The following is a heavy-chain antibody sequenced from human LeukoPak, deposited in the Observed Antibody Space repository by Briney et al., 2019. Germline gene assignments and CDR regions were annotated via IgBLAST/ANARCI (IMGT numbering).Heavy chain of an antibody. J-gene: IGHJ3*02. CDR1: GFTFSNHW. CDR3: ARKSGGPDAFDI. CDR2: INRDGSRT. D-gene: IGHD4-23*01. V-gene: IGHV3-74*01. Sequence: GGSLRLSCTASGFTFSNHWMHWVRQAPGKGLMWVSRINRDGSRTDYADSVKGRFTISRDDAKNTLYLQVNSLRVEDTAVYYCARKSGGPDAFDIWGQGTMVTVSS.